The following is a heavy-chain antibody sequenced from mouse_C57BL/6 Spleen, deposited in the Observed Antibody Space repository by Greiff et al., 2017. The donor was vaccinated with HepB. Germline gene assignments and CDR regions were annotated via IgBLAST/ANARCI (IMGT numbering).Heavy chain of an antibody. Sequence: EVKLVESGGGLVQPGGSLSLSCAASGFTFTDYYMSWVRQPPGKALEWLGFIRNKANGYTTEYSASVKGRFTISRDNSQSILYLQMNALRAEDRATYYCARSEGRKKEDYFDYWGQGTTLTVSS. CDR2: IRNKANGYTT. J-gene: IGHJ2*01. CDR3: ARSEGRKKEDYFDY. CDR1: GFTFTDYY. V-gene: IGHV7-3*01.